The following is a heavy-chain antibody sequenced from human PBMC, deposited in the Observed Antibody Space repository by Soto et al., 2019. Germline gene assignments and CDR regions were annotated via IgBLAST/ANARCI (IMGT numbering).Heavy chain of an antibody. J-gene: IGHJ2*01. D-gene: IGHD3-16*01. V-gene: IGHV3-23*01. CDR3: AKFGPADHFFWNFDL. CDR2: ISRSGDIT. CDR1: GFTFNDYA. Sequence: EVQLLESGGGLVQPGGSLRLSCAASGFTFNDYAMNWVRQAPGKGLEWVSGISRSGDITYYADSVKGRFTISRDNSQNTLILQMNSLRVEDTAVYFCAKFGPADHFFWNFDLWGRGTLVTVSS.